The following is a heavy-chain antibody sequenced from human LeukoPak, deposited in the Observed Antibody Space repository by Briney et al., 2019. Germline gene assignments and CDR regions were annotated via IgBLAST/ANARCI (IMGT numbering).Heavy chain of an antibody. D-gene: IGHD3-22*01. CDR1: GFTFRSYA. Sequence: GGSLRLSCAASGFTFRSYAMNWVRQAPGKGLEWVSVISDTGGSTNYAASVKGRFTISRDNSKNTLYLQMNSLRAEDTAVYYCAKTYYSDSFDYWGQGTLVTVSS. V-gene: IGHV3-23*01. CDR3: AKTYYSDSFDY. CDR2: ISDTGGST. J-gene: IGHJ4*02.